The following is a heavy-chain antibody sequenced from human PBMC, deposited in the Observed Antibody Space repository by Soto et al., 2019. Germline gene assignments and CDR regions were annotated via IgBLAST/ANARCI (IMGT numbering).Heavy chain of an antibody. V-gene: IGHV4-4*02. D-gene: IGHD2-8*02. CDR1: GGSISSSNW. Sequence: SETLSLTCAVSGGSISSSNWWSWVRQPPGKGLEWIGEIYHSGSTNYNPSLKSRVTISVDKSKNQFSLKLSSVTAADTAVYYCARDQAAYWAGNDAFDIWGQGTMVTVSS. CDR3: ARDQAAYWAGNDAFDI. J-gene: IGHJ3*02. CDR2: IYHSGST.